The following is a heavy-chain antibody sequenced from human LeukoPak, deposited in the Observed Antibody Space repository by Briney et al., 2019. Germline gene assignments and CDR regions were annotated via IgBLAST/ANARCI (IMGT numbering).Heavy chain of an antibody. CDR1: GFTFSSYA. CDR2: ISYDGSNK. V-gene: IGHV3-30-3*01. CDR3: ARDWGDIVVVPAAIGLFAGAFDI. D-gene: IGHD2-2*01. J-gene: IGHJ3*02. Sequence: PPGGSLRLSCAASGFTFSSYAMHWVRQAPGKGLEWVAVISYDGSNKYYADSVKGRFTISRDNSKNTLYLQMNSLRAEDTAVYYCARDWGDIVVVPAAIGLFAGAFDIWGQGTMVTVSS.